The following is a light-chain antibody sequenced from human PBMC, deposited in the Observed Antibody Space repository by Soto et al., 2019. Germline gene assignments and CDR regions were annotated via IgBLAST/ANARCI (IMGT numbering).Light chain of an antibody. J-gene: IGKJ2*01. CDR3: QPYGSSPYT. V-gene: IGKV3-20*01. CDR1: QSVTSDY. CDR2: GAS. Sequence: IVLTQSPGTLSLSPGERATLSCRASQSVTSDYLAWYQQKPGQPARLLIYGASNRATAIADRFSGSGSATDFTLTISRVDPEDFAVYYCQPYGSSPYTFGQGTRLDI.